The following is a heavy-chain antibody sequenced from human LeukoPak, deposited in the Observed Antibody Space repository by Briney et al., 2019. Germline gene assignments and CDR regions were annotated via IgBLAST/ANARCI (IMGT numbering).Heavy chain of an antibody. D-gene: IGHD3-22*01. J-gene: IGHJ4*02. CDR2: ISYSGSVQ. CDR3: ARSPRDSRDWTGTLDY. V-gene: IGHV3-30*03. Sequence: PGGSLRLSCAASGFTFNNFGMHWVRQAPGKGLEWVSVISYSGSVQFYADSVKGRFTISRDASKNTVHLQMNSLRVEDTAVYYCARSPRDSRDWTGTLDYWGQGALVTVSP. CDR1: GFTFNNFG.